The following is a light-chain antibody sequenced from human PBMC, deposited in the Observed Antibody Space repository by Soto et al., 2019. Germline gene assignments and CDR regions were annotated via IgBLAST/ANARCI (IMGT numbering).Light chain of an antibody. CDR1: QSVSSNY. V-gene: IGKV3-20*01. CDR2: GAS. J-gene: IGKJ4*01. CDR3: QQYATSPSRLT. Sequence: EIVLTQSPGTLSLSPGGRATLSCRASQSVSSNYLSWYQQKPGQAPRLLIYGASSRAAGIPDRFSGSGSGTDFTLTINRLEPEDFAVYYCQQYATSPSRLTFGGGTKVEIK.